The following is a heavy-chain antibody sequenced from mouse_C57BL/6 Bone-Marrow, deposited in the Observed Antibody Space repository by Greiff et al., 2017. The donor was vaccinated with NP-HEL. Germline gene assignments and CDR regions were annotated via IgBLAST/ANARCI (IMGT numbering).Heavy chain of an antibody. J-gene: IGHJ3*01. D-gene: IGHD3-2*02. CDR2: ISSGGSYT. Sequence: EVKVVESGGDLVKPGGSLKLSCAASGFTFSSYGMSWVRQTPEKRLEWVATISSGGSYTYYTDSVKGRFTISIDNAKNTLYLQMRKLKSEDTAMCYCASRGGCLVFAYWGQGTLVTVSA. CDR3: ASRGGCLVFAY. CDR1: GFTFSSYG. V-gene: IGHV5-6*02.